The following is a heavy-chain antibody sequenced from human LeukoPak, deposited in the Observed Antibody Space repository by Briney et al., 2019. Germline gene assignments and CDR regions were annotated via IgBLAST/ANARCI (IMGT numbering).Heavy chain of an antibody. CDR2: IIPILGIA. D-gene: IGHD6-19*01. CDR1: GYTFTSYA. CDR3: AREKLSSGSHYYYYYGMDV. J-gene: IGHJ6*02. V-gene: IGHV1-69*04. Sequence: GASVKVSCKASGYTFTSYAISWVRQAPGQGLEWMGRIIPILGIANYAQKFQGRVTITADKSTSTAYMELSSLRSEDTAVYYCAREKLSSGSHYYYYYGMDVWGQGTTVTVSS.